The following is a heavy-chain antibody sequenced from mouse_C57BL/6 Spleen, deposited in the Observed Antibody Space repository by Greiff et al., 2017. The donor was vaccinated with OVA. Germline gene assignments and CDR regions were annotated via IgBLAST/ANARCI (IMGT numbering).Heavy chain of an antibody. J-gene: IGHJ4*01. Sequence: QVQLQQPGAELVKPGASVKMSCKASGYTITSYWITWVKQRPGQGLEWIGDIYPGSGSTNYNEKFKSKATMTVDTSSSTAYMQLSSLTSEDSAVYYCARLYYGNPYYYAMDYWGQGTSVTVSS. CDR2: IYPGSGST. V-gene: IGHV1-55*01. D-gene: IGHD2-1*01. CDR1: GYTITSYW. CDR3: ARLYYGNPYYYAMDY.